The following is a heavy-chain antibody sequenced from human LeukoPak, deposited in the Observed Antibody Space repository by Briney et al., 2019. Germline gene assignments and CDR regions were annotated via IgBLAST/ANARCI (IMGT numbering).Heavy chain of an antibody. CDR1: GYTFTSYD. D-gene: IGHD6-6*01. V-gene: IGHV1-8*01. CDR2: MNPNSGNT. J-gene: IGHJ6*03. CDR3: ARGRGSSSSGRSNRRYNYYYYMDV. Sequence: ASVKVSCKASGYTFTSYDINWVRQATGQGLEWMGWMNPNSGNTGYAQKFQGRVTMTRNTSISTAYMELSSLRSEDTAVYYCARGRGSSSSGRSNRRYNYYYYMDVWGKGTTVTVSS.